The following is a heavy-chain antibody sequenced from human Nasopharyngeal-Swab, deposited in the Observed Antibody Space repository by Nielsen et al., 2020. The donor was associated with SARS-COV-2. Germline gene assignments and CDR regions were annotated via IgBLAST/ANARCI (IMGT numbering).Heavy chain of an antibody. D-gene: IGHD1-7*01. J-gene: IGHJ4*02. V-gene: IGHV1-3*01. Sequence: ASVKVSCKASGYSFISYAIHWVRQAPGPRLDWMGWIHGGNGYTMYSQKFQGRVTITRDTSASTAYMDLSSLRSEDTAVYFCARDVSGNYRLDSWGQGTLVTVSS. CDR2: IHGGNGYT. CDR3: ARDVSGNYRLDS. CDR1: GYSFISYA.